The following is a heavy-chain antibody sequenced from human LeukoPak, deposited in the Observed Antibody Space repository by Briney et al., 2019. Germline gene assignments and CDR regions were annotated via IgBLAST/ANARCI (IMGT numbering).Heavy chain of an antibody. V-gene: IGHV3-53*01. D-gene: IGHD1-14*01. CDR2: IYSGGNS. CDR3: ARGTWRSPPSHFAY. Sequence: GGSVRLSCAACGFRFSSNYMSWVRQSPGEGLEGVSIIYSGGNSYFGDAVKGRVTISRGNFKNTVYLQMNSLRAEDTAVYYCARGTWRSPPSHFAYWGQGTLVTVSS. CDR1: GFRFSSNY. J-gene: IGHJ4*02.